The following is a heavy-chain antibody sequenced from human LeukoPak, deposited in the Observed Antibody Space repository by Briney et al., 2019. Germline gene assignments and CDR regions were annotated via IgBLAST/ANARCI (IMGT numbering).Heavy chain of an antibody. J-gene: IGHJ5*02. CDR3: ARGRAVAGSRGWFDP. V-gene: IGHV3-74*01. Sequence: PSGGSLRLSCAASGFTFSSYWMHWVRQAPGKGLVWVSRISNDGSSTNYADSVKGRFTNSRDNAKNTVYLQMNSLRVEDTAVYYCARGRAVAGSRGWFDPWGQGTLVTVSS. CDR2: ISNDGSST. D-gene: IGHD6-19*01. CDR1: GFTFSSYW.